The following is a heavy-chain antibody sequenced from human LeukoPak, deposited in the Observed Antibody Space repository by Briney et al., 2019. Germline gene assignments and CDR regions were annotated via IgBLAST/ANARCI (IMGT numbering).Heavy chain of an antibody. J-gene: IGHJ3*02. V-gene: IGHV1-18*01. CDR1: GYTFTSYD. CDR3: ARDRSQRYCTGKNCLVDTFDI. D-gene: IGHD2-8*02. Sequence: ASVKVSCKASGYTFTSYDINWVRQAPGQGLEWMGWISAYSGNTRYAQKFQGRVTMTTDTSTTTAYVELRGLRSDDTAVFYCARDRSQRYCTGKNCLVDTFDIWGQGTMVTVSS. CDR2: ISAYSGNT.